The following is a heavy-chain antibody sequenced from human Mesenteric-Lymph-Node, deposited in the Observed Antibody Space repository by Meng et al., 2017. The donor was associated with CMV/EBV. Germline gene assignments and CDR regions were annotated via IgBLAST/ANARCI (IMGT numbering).Heavy chain of an antibody. CDR3: AKDGVAGNSIWDWFDP. J-gene: IGHJ5*02. V-gene: IGHV3-23*01. CDR1: SIFNINA. CDR2: IGGDDDDR. Sequence: SIFNINANDWVRRRGGKGLEWVSKIGGDDDDRYYAGSVKGRFTISRDDSSNTVYLQMNSLRAEDTAIYYCAKDGVAGNSIWDWFDPWGQGTLVTVSS. D-gene: IGHD4-23*01.